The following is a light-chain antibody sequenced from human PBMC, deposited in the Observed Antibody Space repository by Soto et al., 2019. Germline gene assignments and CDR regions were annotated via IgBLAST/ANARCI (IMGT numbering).Light chain of an antibody. CDR2: GAS. CDR1: QSVSSTY. Sequence: EIVLTQSTSTLSLSPGERATLSCRASQSVSSTYLAWCQQKPGQAPRLLIYGASTRATGIPDRFSGTGSGTDFTLTISRLEPEDFAVYYCQHFADSPITFGQVTRLEIK. V-gene: IGKV3-20*01. CDR3: QHFADSPIT. J-gene: IGKJ5*01.